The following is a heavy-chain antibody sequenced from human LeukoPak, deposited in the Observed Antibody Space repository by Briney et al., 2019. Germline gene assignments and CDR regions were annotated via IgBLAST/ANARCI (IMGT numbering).Heavy chain of an antibody. CDR3: ARRSYYYDSSGYYIGAFDI. V-gene: IGHV4-59*08. J-gene: IGHJ3*02. D-gene: IGHD3-22*01. Sequence: SETLSLTCTVSGGSISSYYWSWIRQPPGKGLEWIGYIYYSGSTNYSPSLKSRVTISVDTSKNQFSLKLSSVTAADTAVYYCARRSYYYDSSGYYIGAFDIWGQGTMVTVSS. CDR2: IYYSGST. CDR1: GGSISSYY.